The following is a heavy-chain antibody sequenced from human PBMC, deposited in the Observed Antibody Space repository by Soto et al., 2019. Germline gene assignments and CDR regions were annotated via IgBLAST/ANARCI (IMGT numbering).Heavy chain of an antibody. J-gene: IGHJ5*02. CDR2: IYSGGST. CDR3: ARVGYDFWSGYQSWFDP. CDR1: GFTVSSNY. D-gene: IGHD3-3*01. V-gene: IGHV3-53*04. Sequence: GGSLRLSCAASGFTVSSNYMSWVRQAPGKGLEWVSVIYSGGSTYYADSVKGRFTISRHNSKNTLYLQMNSLRAEDTAVYYCARVGYDFWSGYQSWFDPWGQGTLVTVSS.